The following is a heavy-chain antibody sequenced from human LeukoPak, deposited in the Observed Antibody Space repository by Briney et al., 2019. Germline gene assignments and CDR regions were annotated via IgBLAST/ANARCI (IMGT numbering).Heavy chain of an antibody. D-gene: IGHD2-15*01. CDR1: GFTFSSYS. CDR3: ARASYCSGGSCYSGY. CDR2: ISSSSSAI. Sequence: GGSLRLSCAASGFTFSSYSMNWVRQAPGKGLEWVSYISSSSSAIYYADSVKGRFTISRDNAKNSLYLQMNSLRDEDTAVYYCARASYCSGGSCYSGYWGQGTLVTVSS. J-gene: IGHJ4*02. V-gene: IGHV3-48*02.